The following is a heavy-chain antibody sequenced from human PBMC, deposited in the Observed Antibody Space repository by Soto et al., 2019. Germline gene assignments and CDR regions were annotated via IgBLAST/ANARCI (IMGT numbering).Heavy chain of an antibody. CDR1: GFTFSSYA. CDR3: AKTYDSSGYYYVYYFDY. CDR2: ISGSGGST. D-gene: IGHD3-22*01. Sequence: VQLLESGGGLVQPGGSLRLSCAASGFTFSSYAMSWVRQAPGKGLEWVSAISGSGGSTYYADSVKGRFTISRDNSKNTLYLQMNSLRAEDTAVYYCAKTYDSSGYYYVYYFDYWGQGTLVTVSS. J-gene: IGHJ4*02. V-gene: IGHV3-23*01.